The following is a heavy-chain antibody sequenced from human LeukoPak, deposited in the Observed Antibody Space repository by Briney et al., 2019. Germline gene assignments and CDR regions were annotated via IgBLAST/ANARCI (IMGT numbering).Heavy chain of an antibody. Sequence: GASVKVSCKASGCTFTSYDINWVRQATGQGLEWMGWMNPNSGNTGYAQKFQGRVTMTRNTSISTAYMELSSLRSEDTAVYYCARGRVGATLFDYWGQGTLVTVSS. J-gene: IGHJ4*02. D-gene: IGHD1-26*01. CDR1: GCTFTSYD. CDR2: MNPNSGNT. CDR3: ARGRVGATLFDY. V-gene: IGHV1-8*01.